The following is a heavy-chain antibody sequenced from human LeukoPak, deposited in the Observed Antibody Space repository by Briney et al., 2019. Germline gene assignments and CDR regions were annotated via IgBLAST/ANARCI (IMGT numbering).Heavy chain of an antibody. CDR2: FDPSDAYT. CDR1: GSPLTTYS. CDR3: ARLTPDGDYGASGY. J-gene: IGHJ4*02. Sequence: GGPREISGQGPGSPLTTYSSSGAGRLHGKGLGGRRIFDPSDAYTNYSPSFQGHVTISADKSISTAYLQWSSLKASDTAMYYCARLTPDGDYGASGYWGQGTLVTVSS. V-gene: IGHV5-10-1*01. D-gene: IGHD4-17*01.